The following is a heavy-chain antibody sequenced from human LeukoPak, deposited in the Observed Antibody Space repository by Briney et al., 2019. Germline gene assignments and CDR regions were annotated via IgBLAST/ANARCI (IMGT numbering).Heavy chain of an antibody. V-gene: IGHV3-7*01. CDR3: ASEGNYSLSFDP. CDR1: GFTFSSYL. CDR2: IKQDGSEK. Sequence: GGSLRLSCAASGFTFSSYLMSWVRQAPGKGLEWVANIKQDGSEKYYVDSVKGRFTISRDNAKNSLYLQMNSLRAEDTAVYYCASEGNYSLSFDPWGQGTLVTVSS. D-gene: IGHD1-7*01. J-gene: IGHJ5*02.